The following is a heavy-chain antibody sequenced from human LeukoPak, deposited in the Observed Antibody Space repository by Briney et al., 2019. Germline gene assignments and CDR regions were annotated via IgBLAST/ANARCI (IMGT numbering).Heavy chain of an antibody. J-gene: IGHJ4*02. CDR1: GGSFSGYY. Sequence: PSETLSLTCAVYGGSFSGYYWSWIRQPPGKGLEWIGEINHSGSTSYNPSLKSRVTISVDRSKNQFSLKLSSVTAADTAVYYCARLDSSSWYRYFDYWGQGTLVTVSS. CDR2: INHSGST. CDR3: ARLDSSSWYRYFDY. V-gene: IGHV4-34*01. D-gene: IGHD6-13*01.